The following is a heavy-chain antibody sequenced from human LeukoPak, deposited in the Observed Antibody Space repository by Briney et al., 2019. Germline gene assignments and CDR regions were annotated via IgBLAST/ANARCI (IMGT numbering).Heavy chain of an antibody. D-gene: IGHD6-13*01. J-gene: IGHJ5*02. CDR3: ARDPRIAAAGTFWFDP. CDR2: IYYSGST. Sequence: SETLSLTCTVSGGSVSSGCYYWSWIRQPPGKGLEWIGYIYYSGSTNYNPSLKSRVTISVDTSKNQFSLTLSSVTAADTAVYYCARDPRIAAAGTFWFDPWGQGTLVTVSS. V-gene: IGHV4-61*01. CDR1: GGSVSSGCYY.